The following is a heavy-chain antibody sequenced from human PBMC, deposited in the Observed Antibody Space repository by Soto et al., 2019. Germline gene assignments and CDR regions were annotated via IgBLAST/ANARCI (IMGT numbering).Heavy chain of an antibody. CDR2: IYSGGST. J-gene: IGHJ4*02. CDR3: ASEYSSSSQVFDY. V-gene: IGHV3-66*01. D-gene: IGHD6-6*01. CDR1: GFTVSSNY. Sequence: EVQLVESGGGLVQPGGSLRLSCAASGFTVSSNYMSWVRQAPGKGLEWVSVIYSGGSTYYADSVKGRLTISRDNSKNTLYLQMNSLRAEDTAVYYCASEYSSSSQVFDYWGQGTLVTVSS.